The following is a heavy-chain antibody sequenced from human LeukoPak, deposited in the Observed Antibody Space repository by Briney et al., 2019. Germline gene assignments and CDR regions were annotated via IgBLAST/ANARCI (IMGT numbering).Heavy chain of an antibody. CDR2: IYYIGST. D-gene: IGHD2-8*02. CDR3: ASGRPGGLHFHYCRMDV. Sequence: PSETLSLTCTVSGGSISIVDYYGSWIRQPPGKGLEGIGYIYYIGSTYYNPSLKSRVTISVDTSKNQFSLKLSSLTAADTAVYSCASGRPGGLHFHYCRMDVXGQGTPVXVSS. J-gene: IGHJ6*02. V-gene: IGHV4-30-4*01. CDR1: GGSISIVDYY.